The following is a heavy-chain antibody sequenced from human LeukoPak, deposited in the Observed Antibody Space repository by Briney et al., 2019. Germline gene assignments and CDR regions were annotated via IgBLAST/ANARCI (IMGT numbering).Heavy chain of an antibody. J-gene: IGHJ4*01. CDR3: AGDYRPRGGSCFDY. D-gene: IGHD2-15*01. V-gene: IGHV3-7*01. Sequence: GGSLRLSCEASGFTFSDHWMSWVRQIPGKGLEWVANIKEDGGETYYVDSVKGRFAISRDDATNSLYLQMTYLRPEDTAVYYCAGDYRPRGGSCFDYWGQGTLVIGSS. CDR2: IKEDGGET. CDR1: GFTFSDHW.